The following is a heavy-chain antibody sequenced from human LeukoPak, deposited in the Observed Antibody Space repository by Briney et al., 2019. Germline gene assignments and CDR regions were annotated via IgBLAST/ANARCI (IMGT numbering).Heavy chain of an antibody. J-gene: IGHJ4*02. V-gene: IGHV1-8*03. D-gene: IGHD2-15*01. CDR2: INPNSGNT. CDR3: ARVDGSPDY. CDR1: GYTFTTLD. Sequence: VASVKVSCKASGYTFTTLDINWVRQATGQGLEWMGWINPNSGNTGYAQKFQGRVTITRDTSISTAYMELSNLRSEDTAVYYCARVDGSPDYWGQGTLVTVSS.